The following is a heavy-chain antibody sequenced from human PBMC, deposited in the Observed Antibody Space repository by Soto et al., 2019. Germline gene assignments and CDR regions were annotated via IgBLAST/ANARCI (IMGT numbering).Heavy chain of an antibody. D-gene: IGHD6-13*01. CDR1: GYTFSSCG. Sequence: PVRFYCRASGYTFSSCGISCLRQATGQGLEWMGGIIPIFGTANYAQKFQGRVTITADESTSTAYMELSSLRSEDTAVYYCARSGFPGIAAYWGQGTLVTVSS. CDR3: ARSGFPGIAAY. J-gene: IGHJ4*02. CDR2: IIPIFGTA. V-gene: IGHV1-69*01.